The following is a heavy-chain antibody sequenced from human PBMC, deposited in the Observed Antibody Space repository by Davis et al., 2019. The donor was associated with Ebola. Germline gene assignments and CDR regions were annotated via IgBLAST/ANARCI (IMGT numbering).Heavy chain of an antibody. J-gene: IGHJ4*01. Sequence: ASVKVSCKPSGSAFTGYYMNWVRQAPGQGLEWMGRINPNSGGTNYAQKFQGRVTMTRDTSISTAYMELSRLSSDDTAVYYCARGVLTEGQNWDDPTQGFDYWGQGTLVTVSS. CDR3: ARGVLTEGQNWDDPTQGFDY. CDR2: INPNSGGT. V-gene: IGHV1-2*06. CDR1: GSAFTGYY. D-gene: IGHD1-1*01.